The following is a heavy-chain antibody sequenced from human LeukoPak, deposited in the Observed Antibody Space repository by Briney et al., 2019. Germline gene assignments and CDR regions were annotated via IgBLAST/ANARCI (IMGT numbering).Heavy chain of an antibody. CDR3: ASSQWLGNYFDY. J-gene: IGHJ4*02. V-gene: IGHV3-9*01. D-gene: IGHD6-19*01. CDR1: GFTFDDYA. CDR2: ISWNSGSI. Sequence: GGSLRLSCAASGFTFDDYAMHWVRQAPGKGLEWVSGISWNSGSIGYADSVKGRFTISRDNAKNSLYLQMNSLRAKDTAVYYCASSQWLGNYFDYWGQGTLVTVSS.